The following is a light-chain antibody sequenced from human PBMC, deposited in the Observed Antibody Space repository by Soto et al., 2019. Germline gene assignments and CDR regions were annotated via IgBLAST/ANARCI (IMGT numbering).Light chain of an antibody. CDR2: GAS. Sequence: VLTQSPGTPSLPPGERATLFCRAGQSVSSSDLAWYQQKPDQAPRLLIYGASSRATGIPDRVSGSGYGRDFALTISSLEPEDVAVYYCQHYRNSPLTVSGGTKVDSK. CDR3: QHYRNSPLT. V-gene: IGKV3-20*01. CDR1: QSVSSSD. J-gene: IGKJ4*01.